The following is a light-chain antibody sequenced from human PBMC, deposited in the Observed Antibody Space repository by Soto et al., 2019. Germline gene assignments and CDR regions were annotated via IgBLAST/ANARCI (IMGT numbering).Light chain of an antibody. V-gene: IGKV2-30*01. CDR1: QSLVYSDGNTY. CDR3: RQGTHWPPYT. J-gene: IGKJ2*01. Sequence: DVVMTQSPLSLPVTLGQPASISCRSSQSLVYSDGNTYLNWFQQRPGQSPRRLIYNVSNRDSGVADRFSGSGSGTDLTLKISRVEAEDVGVYYCRQGTHWPPYTFGQGTKLEIK. CDR2: NVS.